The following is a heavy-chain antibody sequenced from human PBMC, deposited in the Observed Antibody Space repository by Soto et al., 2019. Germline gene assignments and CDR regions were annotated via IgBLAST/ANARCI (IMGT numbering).Heavy chain of an antibody. V-gene: IGHV1-3*01. CDR3: ARDRLTGDTAMVNAFDI. CDR2: INAGNGNT. CDR1: GYTLTNYA. D-gene: IGHD5-18*01. J-gene: IGHJ3*02. Sequence: ASVKVSCKASGYTLTNYAMHWVRQAPGQRLEWMGWINAGNGNTKYSQKFQGRVTITRDTSASTAYMELSSLRSEDTAVYYCARDRLTGDTAMVNAFDIWGQGTMVTVPS.